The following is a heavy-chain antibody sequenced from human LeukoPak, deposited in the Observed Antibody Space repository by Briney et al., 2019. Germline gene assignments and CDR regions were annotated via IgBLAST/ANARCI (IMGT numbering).Heavy chain of an antibody. V-gene: IGHV4-39*01. D-gene: IGHD3-22*01. J-gene: IGHJ6*03. CDR3: ARHRGYNQKYYYDSRGPYYYYYMDV. CDR2: IYYSGST. CDR1: GGSISSSSYY. Sequence: EASETLSLTCTVSGGSISSSSYYWGWIRQPPGKGLEWIGSIYYSGSTYYNPSLKSRVTISVDTSKNQFSLKLSSVTAADTAVYYCARHRGYNQKYYYDSRGPYYYYYMDVWGKGTTVTISS.